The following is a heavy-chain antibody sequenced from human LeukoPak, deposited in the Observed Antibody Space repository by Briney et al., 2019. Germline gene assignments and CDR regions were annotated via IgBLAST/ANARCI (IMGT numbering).Heavy chain of an antibody. CDR1: GASISSSY. V-gene: IGHV4-59*01. CDR3: ARGRNWFDP. Sequence: SETLSLTCPVSGASISSSYWSWIRQPPGKGLEWIGYIDHSGSSDYNPSLKSRVTMSVDTSKNQFSLKVSSVTAADTAVYYCARGRNWFDPWGQGTTVTVSS. J-gene: IGHJ5*01. CDR2: IDHSGSS.